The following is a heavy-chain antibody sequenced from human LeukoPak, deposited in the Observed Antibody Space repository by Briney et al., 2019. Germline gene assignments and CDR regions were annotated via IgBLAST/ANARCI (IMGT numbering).Heavy chain of an antibody. CDR2: ISWNSGSI. V-gene: IGHV3-9*01. Sequence: GRSLRLSCAASGFTFDDYAMHWVRQAPGKGLEWVSGISWNSGSIGYADSVKGRFTISRDNAKNSLYLQMNSLRAEDTALYYCAKAAQWGDFDYWGQGTLVTVSS. D-gene: IGHD2-8*01. CDR3: AKAAQWGDFDY. CDR1: GFTFDDYA. J-gene: IGHJ4*02.